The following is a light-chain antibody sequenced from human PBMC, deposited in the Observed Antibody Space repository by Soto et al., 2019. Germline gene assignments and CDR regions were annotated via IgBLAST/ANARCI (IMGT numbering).Light chain of an antibody. J-gene: IGLJ3*02. CDR1: SGHSSYI. CDR3: ETWDSNTHV. V-gene: IGLV4-60*02. Sequence: QLVLTQSSSASASLGSSVKLTCTLSSGHSSYIIAWHQQQPGKAPRYLMKLEGSGSYNKGSGVPDRFSGSSSGADRYLTISNLPFEDEADYYCETWDSNTHVFGGGTQLTVL. CDR2: LEGSGSY.